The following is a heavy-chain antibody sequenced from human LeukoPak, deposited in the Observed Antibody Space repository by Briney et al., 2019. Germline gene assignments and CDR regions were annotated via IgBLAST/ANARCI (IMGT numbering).Heavy chain of an antibody. CDR2: IYYSGST. CDR3: ARDGLYYYGSGSYYKSYYYYGMDV. CDR1: GGSISSYY. Sequence: SETLSLTCTVSGGSISSYYWSWIRQPPGKGLEWIGYIYYSGSTNYNPPLKSRVTISVDTSKNQFSLKLSSVTAADTAVYYCARDGLYYYGSGSYYKSYYYYGMDVWGQGTTVTVSS. V-gene: IGHV4-59*01. J-gene: IGHJ6*02. D-gene: IGHD3-10*01.